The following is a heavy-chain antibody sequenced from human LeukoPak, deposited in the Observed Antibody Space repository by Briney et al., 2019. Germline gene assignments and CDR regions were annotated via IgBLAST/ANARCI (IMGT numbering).Heavy chain of an antibody. V-gene: IGHV3-30*18. J-gene: IGHJ5*02. CDR2: ISYDGSNK. Sequence: PGGSLRLSCAASGFTFSSYGMHWVRQAPGKGLEWVAVISYDGSNKYYADSVKGRFTISRDNSKNTLYLQMNSLRAEDTAVYYCAKETRLVGAPVVFDPWGQGTLVTVSS. CDR3: AKETRLVGAPVVFDP. D-gene: IGHD1-26*01. CDR1: GFTFSSYG.